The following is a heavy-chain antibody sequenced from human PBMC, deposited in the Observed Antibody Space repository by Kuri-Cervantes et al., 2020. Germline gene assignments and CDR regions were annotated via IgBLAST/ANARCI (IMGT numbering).Heavy chain of an antibody. CDR3: ARHGWLLWFGELFRGAFDI. V-gene: IGHV3-30-3*01. Sequence: GGSLRLSCAASGFTFSSYAMHWVRQAPGKGLEWVAVISYDGSNKYYADSVKGRFTISGDNSKNTLYLQMNSLRAEDTAVYYCARHGWLLWFGELFRGAFDIWGQGTMVTVSS. CDR1: GFTFSSYA. D-gene: IGHD3-10*01. CDR2: ISYDGSNK. J-gene: IGHJ3*02.